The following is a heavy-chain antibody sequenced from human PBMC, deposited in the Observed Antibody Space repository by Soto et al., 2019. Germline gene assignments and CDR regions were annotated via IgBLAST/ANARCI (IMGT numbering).Heavy chain of an antibody. CDR2: ISSGSGTK. V-gene: IGHV3-48*02. Sequence: GGSLRLSCAASGFTFSSFGMNWVRQAPGKGLEWLSYISSGSGTKYYTDSVKGRVTISRDNAKNSLYLQMSSLTDEDTAVYFCARDSSAAGYFDYWGQGTLVTVSS. J-gene: IGHJ4*02. CDR3: ARDSSAAGYFDY. CDR1: GFTFSSFG. D-gene: IGHD6-19*01.